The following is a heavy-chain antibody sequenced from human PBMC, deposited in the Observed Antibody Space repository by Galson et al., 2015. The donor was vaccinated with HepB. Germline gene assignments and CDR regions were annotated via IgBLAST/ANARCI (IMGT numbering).Heavy chain of an antibody. Sequence: SLRLSCAASGFTFSGSAIHRVRQASGKGPEWVGRIRSKGNDYATSYVESLKGRFTISRDDSRNMAYLHMKSLKTEDTAVYYCTRMGDFSGYSSKWGQGTLVTVSS. CDR1: GFTFSGSA. D-gene: IGHD5-12*01. CDR2: IRSKGNDYAT. J-gene: IGHJ4*02. V-gene: IGHV3-73*01. CDR3: TRMGDFSGYSSK.